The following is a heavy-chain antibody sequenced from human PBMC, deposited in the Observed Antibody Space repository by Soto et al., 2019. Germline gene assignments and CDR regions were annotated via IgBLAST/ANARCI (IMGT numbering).Heavy chain of an antibody. Sequence: ASLPMSLTWTVSGGSSVSGGYYWSWIRQPPGKGLEWIGLVSYSGNRYYNPSLESRVMISLDTSTNQFSLKLSSVTAADTAVYYCAKGGDWLDYWGQGTLVTVSS. V-gene: IGHV4-31*02. CDR1: GGSSVSGGYY. J-gene: IGHJ4*02. D-gene: IGHD2-21*02. CDR2: VSYSGNR. CDR3: AKGGDWLDY.